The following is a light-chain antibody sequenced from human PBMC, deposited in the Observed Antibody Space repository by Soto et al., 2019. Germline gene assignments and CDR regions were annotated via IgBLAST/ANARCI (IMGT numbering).Light chain of an antibody. CDR1: QSFSRSF. CDR2: GAS. CDR3: QQYATSPIT. V-gene: IGKV3-20*01. J-gene: IGKJ5*01. Sequence: EIVLTQSPGTLSLSPGERATLSCRASQSFSRSFLAWYQQKPGQAPRLLLYGASSRATGIPDRFSGSGSGTDSTLSITSLEPEDFAVYFCQQYATSPITFGQGTRLEIK.